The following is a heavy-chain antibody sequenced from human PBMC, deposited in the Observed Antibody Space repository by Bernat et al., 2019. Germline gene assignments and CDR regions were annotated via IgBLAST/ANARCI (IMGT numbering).Heavy chain of an antibody. J-gene: IGHJ5*02. CDR3: ARSDIVVVPAAMSWFDP. Sequence: QLQLQESGPGLVKPSETLSLTCTVSGGSISSSSYYWGWIRQPPGKGLEWIGSIYYSGSTYYNPSLKSRVTISVDTSKNQFSLKLGSVTAADPAVYYCARSDIVVVPAAMSWFDPWGQGTLVTVSS. V-gene: IGHV4-39*01. CDR2: IYYSGST. CDR1: GGSISSSSYY. D-gene: IGHD2-2*01.